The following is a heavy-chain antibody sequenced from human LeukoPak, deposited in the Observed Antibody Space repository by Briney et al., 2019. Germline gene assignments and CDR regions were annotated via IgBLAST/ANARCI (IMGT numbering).Heavy chain of an antibody. J-gene: IGHJ3*02. CDR1: GFTFNLNR. D-gene: IGHD3-22*01. Sequence: PGGSLRLSCAASGFTFNLNRIHWVRQVPGKGLEWISWIETDGSTSGYLRSVQGRFTVSRDNAKSTVHLQMNSLRAEDTAVYYCAKDLAYDSSGYYLSGLGAFDIWGQGTMVTVSS. CDR3: AKDLAYDSSGYYLSGLGAFDI. V-gene: IGHV3-74*01. CDR2: IETDGSTS.